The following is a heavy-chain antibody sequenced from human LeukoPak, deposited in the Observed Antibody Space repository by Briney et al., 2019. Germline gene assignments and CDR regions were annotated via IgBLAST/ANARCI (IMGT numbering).Heavy chain of an antibody. J-gene: IGHJ5*02. CDR3: ARDMKDSSSWYVGGNWFDP. Sequence: SETLSLTCTVSGGSISSSSYYWGWIRQPPGKGPEWIGSIYYSGSTYYNPSLKSRVTISVDTSKNQFSLKLSSVTAADTAVYYCARDMKDSSSWYVGGNWFDPWGQGTLVTVSS. D-gene: IGHD6-13*01. CDR2: IYYSGST. CDR1: GGSISSSSYY. V-gene: IGHV4-39*07.